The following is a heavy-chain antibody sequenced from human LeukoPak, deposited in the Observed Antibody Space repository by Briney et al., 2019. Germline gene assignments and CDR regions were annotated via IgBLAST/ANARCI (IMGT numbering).Heavy chain of an antibody. V-gene: IGHV1-18*01. D-gene: IGHD4-23*01. CDR1: NYTFTSYA. Sequence: GASVKVSCKASNYTFTSYAISWVRQAPGQGLEWMGWISAYNGNTNYAQKLQGRVTMTTDTSTSTAYMELRSLRSDDTAVYYCAKDSPNYGGPDFDYWGQGTLVTVSS. CDR3: AKDSPNYGGPDFDY. J-gene: IGHJ4*02. CDR2: ISAYNGNT.